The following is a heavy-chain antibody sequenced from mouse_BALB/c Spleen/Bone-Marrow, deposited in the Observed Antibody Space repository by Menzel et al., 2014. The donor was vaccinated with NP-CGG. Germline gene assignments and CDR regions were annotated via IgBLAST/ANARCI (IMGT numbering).Heavy chain of an antibody. CDR2: IYYSGTI. D-gene: IGHD4-1*01. V-gene: IGHV3-5*02. Sequence: DVKLQESGPGLVKPSQTVSLTCTVTGISITTGNYRWSWIRQFPGNKLEWIGYIYYSGTITYNPSLTSRTTITRDTSKNQFFLEMNSLTAEDTATYYCARAWDYFDYWGQGTTLTVSS. CDR3: ARAWDYFDY. J-gene: IGHJ2*01. CDR1: GISITTGNYR.